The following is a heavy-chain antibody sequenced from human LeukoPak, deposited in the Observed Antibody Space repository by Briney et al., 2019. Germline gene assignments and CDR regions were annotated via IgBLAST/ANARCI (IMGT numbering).Heavy chain of an antibody. Sequence: GGSLRLSCTTSKFNFNSYGMTWVRQAPGRGLEWVSSISGSGGSIQYAASVQGRFTISRDNAKNSLYLQMNSLRAEDTAVYYCARWFGELEYFDYWGQGTLVTVSS. CDR1: KFNFNSYG. D-gene: IGHD3-10*01. J-gene: IGHJ4*02. CDR2: ISGSGGSI. V-gene: IGHV3-21*01. CDR3: ARWFGELEYFDY.